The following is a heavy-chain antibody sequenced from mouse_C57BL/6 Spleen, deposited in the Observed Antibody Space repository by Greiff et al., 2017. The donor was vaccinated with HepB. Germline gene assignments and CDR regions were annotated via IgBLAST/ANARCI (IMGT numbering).Heavy chain of an antibody. CDR1: GFTFSSYA. J-gene: IGHJ2*01. Sequence: EVKLQESGEGLVKPGGSLKLSCAASGFTFSSYAMSWVRQTPEKRLEWVAYISSGGDYIYYADTVKGRFTISRDNARNTLYLQMSSLKSEDTAMYYCTRAVSYYFDYWGQGTTLTVSS. CDR3: TRAVSYYFDY. D-gene: IGHD6-2*01. CDR2: ISSGGDYI. V-gene: IGHV5-9-1*02.